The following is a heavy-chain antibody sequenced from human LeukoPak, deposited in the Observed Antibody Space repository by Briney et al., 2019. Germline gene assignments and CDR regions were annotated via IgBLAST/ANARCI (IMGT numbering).Heavy chain of an antibody. V-gene: IGHV3-15*01. CDR1: GFTFSNAW. J-gene: IGHJ4*02. Sequence: GGSLRLSCAASGFTFSNAWMSWVRQAPGKGLEWVGHIRSKTGGGTTDYAAPVEGRFTISRDDSKNTLYLQMNSLKTEDTAVYYCSTERYGSGRRNFDYWGQGTLVTVSS. D-gene: IGHD3-10*01. CDR3: STERYGSGRRNFDY. CDR2: IRSKTGGGTT.